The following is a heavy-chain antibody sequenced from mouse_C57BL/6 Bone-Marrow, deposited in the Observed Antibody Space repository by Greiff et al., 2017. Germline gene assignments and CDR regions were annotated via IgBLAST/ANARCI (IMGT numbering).Heavy chain of an antibody. D-gene: IGHD2-2*01. CDR2: INYDGSST. J-gene: IGHJ4*01. CDR1: GFTFSDYY. CDR3: AREDYGFYAMDY. Sequence: EVKLMESAGGLVQPGSSMKLSCTASGFTFSDYYLAWVRKVPEKGLECVANINYDGSSTYYLDSLKSRFIIARDNAKNNLYLQMSSLKSEDTATYYCAREDYGFYAMDYWGQGTSVTVSS. V-gene: IGHV5-16*01.